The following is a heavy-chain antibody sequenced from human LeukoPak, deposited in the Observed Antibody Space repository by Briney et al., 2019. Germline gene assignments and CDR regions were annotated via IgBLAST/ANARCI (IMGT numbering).Heavy chain of an antibody. CDR2: IVGSGAST. V-gene: IGHV3-23*01. Sequence: GGSLRLSCAASGFTLSSFAMSWVRQAPGKGLEWVSAIVGSGASTYYADSVKGRFTISRDNSKNTLHLQMNSLRAEDTAVYHCAKDRVVGDYNWFFDLWGRGTLVTVSS. D-gene: IGHD4-17*01. J-gene: IGHJ2*01. CDR3: AKDRVVGDYNWFFDL. CDR1: GFTLSSFA.